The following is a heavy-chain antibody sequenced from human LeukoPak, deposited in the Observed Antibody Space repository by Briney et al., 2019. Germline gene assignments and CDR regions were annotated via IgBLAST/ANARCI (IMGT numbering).Heavy chain of an antibody. D-gene: IGHD3-3*01. CDR2: IYPGDSDT. V-gene: IGHV5-51*01. CDR1: GYSFTSYW. CDR3: ARKGRFLEWLSSGLAFDI. Sequence: GESLKISCKGSGYSFTSYWIGWVRQMPGKGLEWMGVIYPGDSDTRYSPSFQGQVTISADKSISTAYLQWSSLKASDTAMYYCARKGRFLEWLSSGLAFDIWGQGTMVTVSS. J-gene: IGHJ3*02.